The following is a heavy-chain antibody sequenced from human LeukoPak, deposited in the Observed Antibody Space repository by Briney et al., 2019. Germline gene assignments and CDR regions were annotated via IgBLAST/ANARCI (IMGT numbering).Heavy chain of an antibody. V-gene: IGHV3-11*01. Sequence: GGSLRLSCVASRFTFSDYYMSWIRQAPGKGLEWVSYISSSGSTIYYADSVKGRFTISRDNAKNSLYLQMNSLRAEDTAVYYCARAKTWGHDAFDIWGQGTMVTVSS. D-gene: IGHD7-27*01. CDR3: ARAKTWGHDAFDI. CDR2: ISSSGSTI. J-gene: IGHJ3*02. CDR1: RFTFSDYY.